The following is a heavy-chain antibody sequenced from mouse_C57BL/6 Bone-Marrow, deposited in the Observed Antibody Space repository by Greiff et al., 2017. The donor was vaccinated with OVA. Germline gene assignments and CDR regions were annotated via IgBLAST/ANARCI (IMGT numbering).Heavy chain of an antibody. CDR1: GYTFTSYW. V-gene: IGHV1-64*01. CDR3: ARSNYGTGFDY. Sequence: QVQLQQPGAELVKPGASVKLSCKASGYTFTSYWMHWVKQRPGQGLEWIGMIHPNSGSTNYNEKFKSKATLTVDKSSSTAYMQLSSLTSEDSAVYYCARSNYGTGFDYWGRGTTLTVSS. CDR2: IHPNSGST. D-gene: IGHD1-1*01. J-gene: IGHJ2*01.